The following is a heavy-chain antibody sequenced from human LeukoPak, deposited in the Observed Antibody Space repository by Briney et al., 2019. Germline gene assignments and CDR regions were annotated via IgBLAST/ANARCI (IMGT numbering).Heavy chain of an antibody. Sequence: SVKVSCKASGGTFSSYAISWVRQAPGQGLEWMGRIIPIIGTANYAQKFQGRVTITTDESTSTAYMELSSLRSEDTAVYYCAGSLRFLEWLPQFDPWGQGTLVTVSS. CDR3: AGSLRFLEWLPQFDP. CDR1: GGTFSSYA. V-gene: IGHV1-69*05. CDR2: IIPIIGTA. J-gene: IGHJ5*02. D-gene: IGHD3-3*01.